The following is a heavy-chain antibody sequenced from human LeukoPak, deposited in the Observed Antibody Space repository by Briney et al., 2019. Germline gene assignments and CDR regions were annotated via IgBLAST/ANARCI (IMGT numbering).Heavy chain of an antibody. CDR3: ASFIYYYYYMDV. CDR2: VKQDGSEK. CDR1: GFTFSSYW. Sequence: GGSLRLSCAASGFTFSSYWMNWVRQAPGKGLEWVANVKQDGSEKYYVDSVKGRFTISRDNAKNSLYLQMNSLRAEDTAVYYCASFIYYYYYMDVWGKGTTVTVSS. J-gene: IGHJ6*03. V-gene: IGHV3-7*01.